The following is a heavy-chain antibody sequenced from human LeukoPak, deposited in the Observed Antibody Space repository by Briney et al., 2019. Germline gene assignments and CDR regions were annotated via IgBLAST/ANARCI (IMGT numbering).Heavy chain of an antibody. J-gene: IGHJ3*02. CDR3: AKKRDAFDI. D-gene: IGHD5-24*01. CDR2: LTDSGGTT. V-gene: IGHV3-23*01. CDR1: GFTFSSYA. Sequence: GGSLRLSCVASGFTFSSYAMGWVRQAPGKRPEWVSSLTDSGGTTYYVDSVKGRFTISRDNSKNTLYPHMNSLRAEDTAMYYCAKKRDAFDIWGQGTVVAVSS.